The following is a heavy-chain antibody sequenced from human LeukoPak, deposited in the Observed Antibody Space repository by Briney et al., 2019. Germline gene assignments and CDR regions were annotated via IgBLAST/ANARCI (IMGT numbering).Heavy chain of an antibody. CDR3: ARGGTTFEH. D-gene: IGHD1-1*01. J-gene: IGHJ4*02. V-gene: IGHV3-21*01. Sequence: SVKGRFTISRDNAKNSLYLQMNSLRAEDTAVYYCARGGTTFEHWGQGTLVTVSS.